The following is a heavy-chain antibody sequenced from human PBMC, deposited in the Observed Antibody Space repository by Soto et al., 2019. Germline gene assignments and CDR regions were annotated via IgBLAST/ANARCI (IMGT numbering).Heavy chain of an antibody. CDR3: ARWGRLLSSRHYYDYCGMDV. CDR2: INHSGST. D-gene: IGHD6-13*01. V-gene: IGHV4-34*01. CDR1: GGFFSGYY. Sequence: SETLSLTCAVYGGFFSGYYWSWIRQPPGKGLEWIGEINHSGSTNYNPSLKSRVTISVDTSKNQFSLKLSSVTAADTAVYYCARWGRLLSSRHYYDYCGMDVWGQGTTVTVSS. J-gene: IGHJ6*02.